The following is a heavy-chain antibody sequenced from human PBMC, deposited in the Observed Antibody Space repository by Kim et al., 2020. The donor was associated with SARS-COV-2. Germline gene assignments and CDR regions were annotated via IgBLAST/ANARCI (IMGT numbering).Heavy chain of an antibody. CDR2: FDPEDGET. V-gene: IGHV1-24*01. Sequence: ASVKVSCKVSGYTLTELSMHWVRQAPGKGLEWMGGFDPEDGETIYAQKFQGRVTITEDTSTDTAYMELSSLRSEDTAVYYCATASPGGYYYDSSGPNPNWCDPWGQGTLVPVAS. CDR3: ATASPGGYYYDSSGPNPNWCDP. CDR1: GYTLTELS. J-gene: IGHJ5*02. D-gene: IGHD3-22*01.